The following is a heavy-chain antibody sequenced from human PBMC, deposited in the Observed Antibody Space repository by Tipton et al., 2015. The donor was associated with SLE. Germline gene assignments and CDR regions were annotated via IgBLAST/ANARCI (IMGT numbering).Heavy chain of an antibody. CDR2: TNPSGNT. CDR3: ARASWDYRGSGSFSDY. V-gene: IGHV4-34*01. J-gene: IGHJ4*02. CDR1: GGSFSGYS. D-gene: IGHD3-10*01. Sequence: TLSLTCAVYGGSFSGYSWSWIRQPPGKGLEWIGQTNPSGNTNYNPSLKSRVTISVDTSNNQLSLKLTSVTAADTAVYYCARASWDYRGSGSFSDYWGQGTLVTVSA.